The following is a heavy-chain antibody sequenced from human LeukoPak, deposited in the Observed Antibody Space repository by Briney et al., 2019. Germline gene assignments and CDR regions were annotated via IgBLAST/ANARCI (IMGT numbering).Heavy chain of an antibody. D-gene: IGHD3-10*01. CDR3: ARYTYASGDHL. V-gene: IGHV4-38-2*02. J-gene: IGHJ4*02. Sequence: RASETLSLTCTVSGYSISSGYYWSWIRQPPGKGMEWIGEINHSGSNNYNPSLKSRVTISVATSKNQFSLKLSSVTAADTAMYYCARYTYASGDHLWGQGTLVTVSS. CDR1: GYSISSGYY. CDR2: INHSGSN.